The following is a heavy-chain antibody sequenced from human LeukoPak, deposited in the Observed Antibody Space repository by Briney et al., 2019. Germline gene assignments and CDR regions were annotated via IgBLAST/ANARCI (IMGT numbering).Heavy chain of an antibody. J-gene: IGHJ4*02. Sequence: GGSLRLSCAASGFTFSSYAMSWVRQAPGKGLEWVSAISGSGGSTYYADSVKGRFTISRDNSKNTLYLQTNSLRDEDTAVYYCAKGGGSRCFDYWGQGTLVTVSS. V-gene: IGHV3-23*01. CDR1: GFTFSSYA. D-gene: IGHD2-15*01. CDR3: AKGGGSRCFDY. CDR2: ISGSGGST.